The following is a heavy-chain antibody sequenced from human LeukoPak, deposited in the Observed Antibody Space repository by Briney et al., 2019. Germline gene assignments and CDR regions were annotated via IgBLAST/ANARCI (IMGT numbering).Heavy chain of an antibody. CDR3: ARVDYGVPEYFQH. CDR1: GYTFTGYY. CDR2: INPNSGGT. V-gene: IGHV1-2*02. J-gene: IGHJ1*01. Sequence: GASVKVSCKASGYTFTGYYMHWVRPAPGQGLEWMGWINPNSGGTNYAQKFQGRVTMTRDTSISTAYMELSRLRSDDTAVYYCARVDYGVPEYFQHWGQGTLVTVSS. D-gene: IGHD4-17*01.